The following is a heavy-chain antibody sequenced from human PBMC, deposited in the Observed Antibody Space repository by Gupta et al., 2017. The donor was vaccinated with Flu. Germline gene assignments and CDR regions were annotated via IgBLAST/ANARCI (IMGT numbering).Heavy chain of an antibody. CDR1: GFTFSSYS. J-gene: IGHJ4*02. CDR2: ISSSSNYI. CDR3: ARVLPDYYFDY. V-gene: IGHV3-21*01. Sequence: EVQLVESGGGLVKPGGSLRLSCAASGFTFSSYSMNWVRQAPGKGLEWVSSISSSSNYIYYADSVKGRFTISRDNAKNSLYLQMNSLRAEDTAVYYCARVLPDYYFDYWGQGTLGTVSS. D-gene: IGHD3-3*01.